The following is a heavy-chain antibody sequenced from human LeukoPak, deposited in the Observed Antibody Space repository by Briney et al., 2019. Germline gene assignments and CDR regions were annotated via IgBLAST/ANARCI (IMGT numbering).Heavy chain of an antibody. Sequence: GASVKVSCKASGYIFTGYYMHWVRQAPGQGLEWMGWINANSGDTNYAQEFQGRVTLTRDTSLSTAYMELSRLRSDDTAVYYCTRLLAEGNYWGQGTLVTVSS. CDR2: INANSGDT. J-gene: IGHJ4*02. CDR1: GYIFTGYY. V-gene: IGHV1-2*02. D-gene: IGHD2-8*02. CDR3: TRLLAEGNY.